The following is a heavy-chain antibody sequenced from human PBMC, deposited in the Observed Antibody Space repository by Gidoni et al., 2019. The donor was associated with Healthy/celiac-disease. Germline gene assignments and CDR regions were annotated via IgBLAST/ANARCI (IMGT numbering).Heavy chain of an antibody. J-gene: IGHJ6*02. Sequence: EVQLVESGGGLVKPGGSLRLSCAASGFTFSSYSMNWVRQAPGKGLEWVSSISSSSSYIYYADSVKGRFTISRDNAKNSLYLQMNSLRAEDTAVYYCARTGYCSGGSCYVKQGDYYYGMDVWGQGTTVTVSS. CDR2: ISSSSSYI. CDR1: GFTFSSYS. D-gene: IGHD2-15*01. CDR3: ARTGYCSGGSCYVKQGDYYYGMDV. V-gene: IGHV3-21*01.